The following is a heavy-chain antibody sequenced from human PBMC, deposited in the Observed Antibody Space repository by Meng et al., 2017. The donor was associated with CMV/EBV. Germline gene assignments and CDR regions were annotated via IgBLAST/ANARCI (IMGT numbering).Heavy chain of an antibody. D-gene: IGHD6-13*01. CDR2: INPSGGST. V-gene: IGHV1-46*01. Sequence: ASVKVSCKASGYTFTSYYMHWVRQAPGQGLEWMGIINPSGGSTSYAQKFQGRVTMTRDTSTSTVYMELSSLRSEDKAVYYCESTITYSIAAAGRNWFDPWGQGTLVTVSS. CDR1: GYTFTSYY. CDR3: ESTITYSIAAAGRNWFDP. J-gene: IGHJ5*02.